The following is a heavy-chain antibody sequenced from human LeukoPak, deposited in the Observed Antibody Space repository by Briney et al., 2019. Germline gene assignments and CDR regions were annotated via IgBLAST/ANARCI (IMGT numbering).Heavy chain of an antibody. J-gene: IGHJ5*02. V-gene: IGHV4-4*07. CDR3: ARDVLAQQLDWFDP. CDR1: GVSISSYY. Sequence: KPSETLSLTCPVSGVSISSYYWSWIRPPAGKGLEWIGRIYTSGSTNYNPSLKSRVTMSVDTSKNQFSLKLSSVTAAGTAVYYCARDVLAQQLDWFDPWGQGTLVTVSS. D-gene: IGHD6-13*01. CDR2: IYTSGST.